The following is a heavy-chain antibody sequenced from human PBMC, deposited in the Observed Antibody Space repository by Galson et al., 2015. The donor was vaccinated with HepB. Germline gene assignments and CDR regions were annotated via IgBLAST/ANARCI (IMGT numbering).Heavy chain of an antibody. Sequence: SLRLSCAASGFTFSDYYMSWIRQAPGKGLEWVSYISSSSSYTNYADSVKGRFTISRDNAKNSLYLQMNSLRAEDTAVYYCARDRTTGYFDYWGQGTLVTVSS. J-gene: IGHJ4*02. V-gene: IGHV3-11*06. D-gene: IGHD1-1*01. CDR2: ISSSSSYT. CDR1: GFTFSDYY. CDR3: ARDRTTGYFDY.